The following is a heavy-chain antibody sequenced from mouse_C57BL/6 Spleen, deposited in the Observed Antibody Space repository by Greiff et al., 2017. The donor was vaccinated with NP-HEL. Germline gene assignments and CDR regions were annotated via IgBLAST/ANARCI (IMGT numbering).Heavy chain of an antibody. Sequence: QVQLKQPGAELVRPGSSVKLSCKASGYTFTSYWMDWVKQRPGQGLEWIGNIYPSDSETHYNQKFKDKATLTVDKSSSTAYMQLSSLTSEDSAVYYCARRIYDYAFDYWGQGTTLTVSS. V-gene: IGHV1-61*01. CDR1: GYTFTSYW. J-gene: IGHJ2*01. CDR3: ARRIYDYAFDY. CDR2: IYPSDSET. D-gene: IGHD2-4*01.